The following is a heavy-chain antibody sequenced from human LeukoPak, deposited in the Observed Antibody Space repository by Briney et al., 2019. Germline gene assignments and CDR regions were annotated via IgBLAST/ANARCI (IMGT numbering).Heavy chain of an antibody. V-gene: IGHV4-4*02. CDR2: IYHSGST. Sequence: PSGTLSLICAVSGGSISSSNWWSWVRQPPGKGLEWIGEIYHSGSTNYNPSLKSRVTISVDKSKNQFSLKLSSVTAADTAVYYCARDPEGSGYNWFDPWGQGTLVTVSS. CDR1: GGSISSSNW. J-gene: IGHJ5*02. CDR3: ARDPEGSGYNWFDP. D-gene: IGHD3-22*01.